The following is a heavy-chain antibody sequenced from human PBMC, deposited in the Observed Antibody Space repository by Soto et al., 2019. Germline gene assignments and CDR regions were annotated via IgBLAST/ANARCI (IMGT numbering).Heavy chain of an antibody. J-gene: IGHJ4*02. Sequence: VHLVEAGGGLVKPGESLTLSCAASGFTFGSFTLNWVRQAPGKGLEWVSSISSSSAYIYYAESVKGRFTISRDNARSTLYLQMNSLRLGDTAVYFCARDGLTFGGDWGQGTLVAVSS. CDR1: GFTFGSFT. D-gene: IGHD3-16*01. CDR2: ISSSSAYI. CDR3: ARDGLTFGGD. V-gene: IGHV3-21*06.